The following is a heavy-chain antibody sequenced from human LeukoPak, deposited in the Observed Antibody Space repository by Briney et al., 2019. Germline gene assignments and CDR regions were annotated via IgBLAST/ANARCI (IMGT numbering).Heavy chain of an antibody. CDR3: AKDNGDYEKEIFNY. Sequence: GGSLRLSCAASGFTFSSYWMHWVRQAPGKGLVWLSRINSDGSTTTYADSVRGRFIISRDNAKNSLYLQMNSLRAEDTALYYCAKDNGDYEKEIFNYWGQGTLVTVSS. J-gene: IGHJ4*02. D-gene: IGHD4-17*01. V-gene: IGHV3-74*03. CDR2: INSDGSTT. CDR1: GFTFSSYW.